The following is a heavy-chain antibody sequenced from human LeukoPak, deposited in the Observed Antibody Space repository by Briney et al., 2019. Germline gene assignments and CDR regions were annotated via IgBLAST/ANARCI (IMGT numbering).Heavy chain of an antibody. CDR3: VVVVPAGVDY. J-gene: IGHJ4*02. D-gene: IGHD2-2*01. CDR1: GFTFSSYS. CDR2: ISSSSSTI. V-gene: IGHV3-48*01. Sequence: PGGFLRLSCAASGFTFSSYSMNWVRQAPGKGLEWVSYISSSSSTIYYADSVKGRFTISRDNAKNSLYLQMNSLRAEDTAVYYCVVVVPAGVDYWGQGTLVTVSS.